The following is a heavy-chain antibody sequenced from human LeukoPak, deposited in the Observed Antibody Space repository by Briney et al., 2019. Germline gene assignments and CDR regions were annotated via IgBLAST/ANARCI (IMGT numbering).Heavy chain of an antibody. Sequence: SGGSLRLSCAASAFTFSDYSLNWVRQAPGKGLEWISYISGRSSTIYYADSVRGRFTISRDNAKNSMYLQMNSLRAEDTAVYYCARDRLTSGSYFFDYGGQGTLVTVSS. CDR2: ISGRSSTI. V-gene: IGHV3-48*01. CDR1: AFTFSDYS. D-gene: IGHD1-26*01. CDR3: ARDRLTSGSYFFDY. J-gene: IGHJ4*02.